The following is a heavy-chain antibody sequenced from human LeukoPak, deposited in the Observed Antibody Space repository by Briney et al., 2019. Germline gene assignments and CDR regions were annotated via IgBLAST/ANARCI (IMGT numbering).Heavy chain of an antibody. Sequence: GGSLRLSCAASGFAFSNYWMTWVRQAPGKGLEWVANIKQDGSDKYYVDSVRGRFAISRDNAKSSLFLQMNSLRAEGTAVYYCASDYYDSSGYSHGALDYWGQGTLVTVSS. CDR1: GFAFSNYW. V-gene: IGHV3-7*03. D-gene: IGHD3-22*01. CDR3: ASDYYDSSGYSHGALDY. J-gene: IGHJ4*02. CDR2: IKQDGSDK.